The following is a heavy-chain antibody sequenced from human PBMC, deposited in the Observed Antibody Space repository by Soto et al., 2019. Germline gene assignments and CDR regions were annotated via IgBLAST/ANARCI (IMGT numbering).Heavy chain of an antibody. CDR2: IYYSGST. V-gene: IGHV4-61*08. J-gene: IGHJ4*02. CDR3: ARRTSGSYFY. Sequence: SETLCLTCTVSGGSISSGGYYWSWIRQHPGKGLEWIGYIYYSGSTNYNPSLKSRVTISVDTSKNQFSLKLSSVTAADTAVYYCARRTSGSYFYWGQGTLVTVSS. CDR1: GGSISSGGYY. D-gene: IGHD1-26*01.